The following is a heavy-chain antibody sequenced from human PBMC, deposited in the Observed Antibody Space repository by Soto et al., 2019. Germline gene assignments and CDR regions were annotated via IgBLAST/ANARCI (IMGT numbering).Heavy chain of an antibody. CDR2: VYYRGNT. CDR3: ARHVCFGDPSYFDP. V-gene: IGHV4-39*01. D-gene: IGHD3-16*01. Sequence: QLQLQESGPGLVKPSETLSLTCTVSGGSINSSRYYWGWIRQSPGKGLEWIASVYYRGNTYDTPSLKSRVTISVDMSKTQSSLKLSSVAAADTALYYFARHVCFGDPSYFDPWGQGPVVIVSS. J-gene: IGHJ5*02. CDR1: GGSINSSRYY.